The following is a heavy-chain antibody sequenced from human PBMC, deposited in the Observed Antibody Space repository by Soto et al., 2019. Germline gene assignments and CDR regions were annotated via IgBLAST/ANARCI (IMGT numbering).Heavy chain of an antibody. D-gene: IGHD6-13*01. CDR2: LRSKSDGGTT. CDR3: IAGRITAGAQPCDY. J-gene: IGHJ4*01. CDR1: GFIFGDPP. V-gene: IGHV3-15*07. Sequence: EVQLVQSGGGLVKPGGSLGLSCAASGFIFGDPPMNWVRQAPGQGLEWVGRLRSKSDGGTTDLAAAVRGRFTISRDASTNTMHLQMDSLKIEDTAVYYCIAGRITAGAQPCDYWGQGSLVTVSS.